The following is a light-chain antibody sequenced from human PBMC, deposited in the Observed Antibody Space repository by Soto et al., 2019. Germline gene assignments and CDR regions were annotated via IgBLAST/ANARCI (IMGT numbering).Light chain of an antibody. Sequence: QSVLTQPPSASGTPGQRVIISCSGSTSNIGSNTVNWYQQLPATAPKLLIYRDNQRPSGVPDRFSGSKSGTSAYLAISGLQSEDESDYYCAAWDGNLNGPSYVFGTGTKVTVL. CDR1: TSNIGSNT. V-gene: IGLV1-44*01. CDR3: AAWDGNLNGPSYV. J-gene: IGLJ1*01. CDR2: RDN.